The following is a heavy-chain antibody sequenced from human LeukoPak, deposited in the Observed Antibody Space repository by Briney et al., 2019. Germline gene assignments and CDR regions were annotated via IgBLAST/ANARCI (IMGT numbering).Heavy chain of an antibody. V-gene: IGHV3-30*02. CDR2: IRYDGSNK. CDR3: AKDLSVVAIAAAGTGFDY. J-gene: IGHJ4*02. CDR1: GFTFSSYG. Sequence: GGSLRLSCAASGFTFSSYGMHWVRQAPGKGLEWVAFIRYDGSNKYYADSVKGRFTISRDNSKNTLYLQMNSLRAEDTAVYYCAKDLSVVAIAAAGTGFDYWGQGTLVTVSS. D-gene: IGHD6-13*01.